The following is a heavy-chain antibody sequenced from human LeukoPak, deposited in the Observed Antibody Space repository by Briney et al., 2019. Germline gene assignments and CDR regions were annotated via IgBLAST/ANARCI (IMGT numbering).Heavy chain of an antibody. D-gene: IGHD1-1*01. Sequence: PGGSLRLSGAASGFTFSDYDMHWVRQATGKGLERVSAIGTAGDTYYTGSVKGRFTISRENAKNSLYLQMNSLRAGDTAVYYCARVAKERVGGVYYFDYWGQGTLVTVSS. CDR2: IGTAGDT. CDR3: ARVAKERVGGVYYFDY. V-gene: IGHV3-13*01. J-gene: IGHJ4*02. CDR1: GFTFSDYD.